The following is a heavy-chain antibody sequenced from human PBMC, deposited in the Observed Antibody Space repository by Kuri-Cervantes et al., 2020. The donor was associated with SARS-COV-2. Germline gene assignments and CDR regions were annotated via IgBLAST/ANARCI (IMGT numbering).Heavy chain of an antibody. Sequence: ASVKVSCKASGYTFTSYGISWVRQAPGQGLEWMGWISAYNGNTNYAQKLQGRVTMTTDTSTSTAYMELRSLRSDDTAVYYCATDVNYDILTGYYQDYWGQGTLVTVSS. V-gene: IGHV1-18*04. J-gene: IGHJ4*02. D-gene: IGHD3-9*01. CDR3: ATDVNYDILTGYYQDY. CDR2: ISAYNGNT. CDR1: GYTFTSYG.